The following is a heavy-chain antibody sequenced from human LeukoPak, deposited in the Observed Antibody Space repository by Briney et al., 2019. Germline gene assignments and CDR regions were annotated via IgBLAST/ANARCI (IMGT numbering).Heavy chain of an antibody. J-gene: IGHJ4*02. CDR1: GFTFSSCA. Sequence: PGGSLRLSCAASGFTFSSCAMSCVRQAPGKGLEWVSAISTSGANIYYADSVRGRFTISRDNSKNTLYLQMNSLRAEDTALYYCAKASAGYDNFDYWGQGTLVTVSS. V-gene: IGHV3-23*01. CDR2: ISTSGANI. D-gene: IGHD5-12*01. CDR3: AKASAGYDNFDY.